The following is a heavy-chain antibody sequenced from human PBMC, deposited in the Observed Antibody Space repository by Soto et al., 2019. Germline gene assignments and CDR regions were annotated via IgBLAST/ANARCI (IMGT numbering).Heavy chain of an antibody. V-gene: IGHV3-72*01. CDR3: GRWTSGSPDC. D-gene: IGHD1-26*01. Sequence: EVQLVESGGGLVQPGGSLRLSCAASGFTLSDHYMDWVRQAPGKGLEWLGRTRNKANNYITEYATSVKGRFTISRDDSKNSVYLQLNSLKSEDTAVCYCGRWTSGSPDCWGQGTLVTVSS. CDR2: TRNKANNYIT. J-gene: IGHJ4*02. CDR1: GFTLSDHY.